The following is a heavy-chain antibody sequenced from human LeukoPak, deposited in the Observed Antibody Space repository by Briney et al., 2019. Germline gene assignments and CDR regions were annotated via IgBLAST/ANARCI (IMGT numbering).Heavy chain of an antibody. CDR1: GGSISSSSYY. Sequence: SETLSLTCTVSGGSISSSSYYWGWIRQPPEKGLEWIGSIYYSGSTYYNPSLKSRVTISVDTSKNQFSLKLSSVTAADTAVYYCARGVGATGYWGQGTLVTVSS. CDR3: ARGVGATGY. D-gene: IGHD1-26*01. J-gene: IGHJ4*02. CDR2: IYYSGST. V-gene: IGHV4-39*01.